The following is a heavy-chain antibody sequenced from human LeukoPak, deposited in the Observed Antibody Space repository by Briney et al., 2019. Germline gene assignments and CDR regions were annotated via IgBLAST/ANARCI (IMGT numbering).Heavy chain of an antibody. J-gene: IGHJ4*02. D-gene: IGHD2-15*01. CDR2: IYYSGST. Sequence: SETLSLTCTVSGGSISSSSYYWGWIRQPPGKGLEWIGSIYYSGSTYYNPSLKSRVTISVDTSKNQFSLKLSSVTAADTAVYYCARKYCSGCSCYFDYWGQGTLVTVSS. V-gene: IGHV4-39*01. CDR1: GGSISSSSYY. CDR3: ARKYCSGCSCYFDY.